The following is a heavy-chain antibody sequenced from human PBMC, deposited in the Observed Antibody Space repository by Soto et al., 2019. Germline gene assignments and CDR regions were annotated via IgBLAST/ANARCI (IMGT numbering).Heavy chain of an antibody. J-gene: IGHJ6*02. CDR3: AREEFLAALHGMDV. Sequence: NPSDTPSLTFTVSGCSISSGDYYWSWILQPPGKGLEWIGYIYYSGSTYYNPSLKSRVTISVDTSKNQFSLKLSSVTAADTAVYYCAREEFLAALHGMDVWGQGTTVTVSS. CDR2: IYYSGST. V-gene: IGHV4-30-4*02. D-gene: IGHD6-6*01. CDR1: GCSISSGDYY.